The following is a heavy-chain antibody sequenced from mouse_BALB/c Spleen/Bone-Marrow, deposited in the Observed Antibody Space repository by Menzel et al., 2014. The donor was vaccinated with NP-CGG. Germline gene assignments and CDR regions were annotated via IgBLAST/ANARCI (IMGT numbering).Heavy chain of an antibody. CDR1: GFAFSSYD. CDR2: ISSGGSYT. D-gene: IGHD2-10*01. J-gene: IGHJ3*01. V-gene: IGHV5-9*02. CDR3: ARHPYYGNYPAWFAY. Sequence: VESGGGLVKPGGSLKLSCAASGFAFSSYDMSWVRQTPEKRLEWVATISSGGSYTYYPDSVKGRFTISRDNARNTLYLQMSSLRSEDTALYYCARHPYYGNYPAWFAYWGQGTLVTVSA.